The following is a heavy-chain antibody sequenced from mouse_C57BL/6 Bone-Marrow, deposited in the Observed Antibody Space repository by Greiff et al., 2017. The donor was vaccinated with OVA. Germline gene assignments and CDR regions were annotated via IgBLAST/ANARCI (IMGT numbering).Heavy chain of an antibody. V-gene: IGHV14-4*01. CDR3: TTRGRKQRRPWFAY. J-gene: IGHJ3*01. Sequence: EVQLQQSGAELVRPGASVKLSCTASGFNIKDDYMHWVKQRPEQGLEWIGWIDPENGDTEYASKFQGKATITADTSSNTAYLQLSSLTSEDTAVYYCTTRGRKQRRPWFAYWGQGTLVTVSA. D-gene: IGHD3-2*02. CDR1: GFNIKDDY. CDR2: IDPENGDT.